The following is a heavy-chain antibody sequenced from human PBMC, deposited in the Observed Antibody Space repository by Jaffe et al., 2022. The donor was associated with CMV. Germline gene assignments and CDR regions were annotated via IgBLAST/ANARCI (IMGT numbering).Heavy chain of an antibody. Sequence: EVQLAESGGDLIQPGRSLRLSCSASGFGFNSYDMNWVRQAPGKGLEWLAYISSRSSTIYYAHSVRGRFTISRDNAKNSLDLQMNSLRVEDTAVYYCARGSQEWSQLWPSMRQFDLDFRGQGTPVTVSS. V-gene: IGHV3-48*03. D-gene: IGHD5-18*01. CDR1: GFGFNSYD. J-gene: IGHJ4*02. CDR2: ISSRSSTI. CDR3: ARGSQEWSQLWPSMRQFDLDF.